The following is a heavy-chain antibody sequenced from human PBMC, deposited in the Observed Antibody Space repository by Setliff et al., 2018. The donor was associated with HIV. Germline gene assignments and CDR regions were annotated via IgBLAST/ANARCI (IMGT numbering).Heavy chain of an antibody. Sequence: PSETLSLTCAVYGGSFTSYYWTWIRQAPGKDLEWIGEINHNGGTNYNPSLKSRVTISVDTSKNQFSLKLSSVTAADTAVYYCARGMLRSSWYAHHDAFDIWGQGTMVTVSS. D-gene: IGHD6-13*01. J-gene: IGHJ3*02. CDR1: GGSFTSYY. CDR3: ARGMLRSSWYAHHDAFDI. V-gene: IGHV4-34*01. CDR2: INHNGGT.